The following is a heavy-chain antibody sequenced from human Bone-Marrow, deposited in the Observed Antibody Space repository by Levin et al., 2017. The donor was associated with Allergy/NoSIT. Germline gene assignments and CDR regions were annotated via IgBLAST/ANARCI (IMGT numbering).Heavy chain of an antibody. D-gene: IGHD3-9*01. CDR3: ARHGPAYYNDWSDAFDI. Sequence: SETLSLTCTVSGGSISSSYYWGWIRQPPGRGLEWLAYIYYSGTSYYNPSLGSRVTISVDTSKNQLSLKMSSVTAADQAVYYCARHGPAYYNDWSDAFDIWGQGTMVTVSS. CDR1: GGSISSSYY. V-gene: IGHV4-39*01. CDR2: IYYSGTS. J-gene: IGHJ3*02.